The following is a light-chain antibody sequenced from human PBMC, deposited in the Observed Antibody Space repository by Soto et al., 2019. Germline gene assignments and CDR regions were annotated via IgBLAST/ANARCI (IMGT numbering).Light chain of an antibody. Sequence: EIVLTQSPATLSLSPGERATLSCRASQSVSSYLAWYQQKPGQAPRLLIYDASNRATGIPARFSGSGSATDFPLTISSLEPEDFAVYYYQQRSHWLTFGGGTKVEIK. CDR2: DAS. J-gene: IGKJ4*01. V-gene: IGKV3-11*01. CDR1: QSVSSY. CDR3: QQRSHWLT.